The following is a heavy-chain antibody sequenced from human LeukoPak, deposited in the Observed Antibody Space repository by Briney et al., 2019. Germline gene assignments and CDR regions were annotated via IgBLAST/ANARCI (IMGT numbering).Heavy chain of an antibody. J-gene: IGHJ6*02. D-gene: IGHD3-10*01. CDR1: GGSFSGYY. Sequence: SETLSLTCAVYGGSFSGYYWSWIRQPPGKGLEWIGEINHSGSTNYNPSLKSRVTISVDTSKNQFSLKLSSVTAADTAVYYCARKMVRGASYYYYYGMDVWGQGTTVTVSS. V-gene: IGHV4-34*01. CDR3: ARKMVRGASYYYYYGMDV. CDR2: INHSGST.